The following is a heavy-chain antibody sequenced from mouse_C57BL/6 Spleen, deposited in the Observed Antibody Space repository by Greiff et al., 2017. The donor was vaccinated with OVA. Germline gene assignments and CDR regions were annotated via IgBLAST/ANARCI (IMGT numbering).Heavy chain of an antibody. J-gene: IGHJ2*01. Sequence: QVQLQQSGPELVKPGASVKISCKASGYAFSSSWMNWVKQRPGKGLEWIGRIYPGDGDTNYNGKFKGKATLTADKSSSTAYMQLSSLTSEDSAVYVCAREKGVWFFFDYWGQGTTLTVSS. V-gene: IGHV1-82*01. CDR2: IYPGDGDT. CDR3: AREKGVWFFFDY. CDR1: GYAFSSSW. D-gene: IGHD2-10*02.